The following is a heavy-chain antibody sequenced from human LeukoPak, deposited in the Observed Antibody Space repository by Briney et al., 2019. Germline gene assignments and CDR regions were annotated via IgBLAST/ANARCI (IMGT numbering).Heavy chain of an antibody. CDR1: GFTFSSYS. CDR3: ARDLRTRVVAALYNWFDP. D-gene: IGHD2-15*01. V-gene: IGHV3-21*01. Sequence: GGSLRLSCAAAGFTFSSYSMNWVRQAPGKGLEWVSSISSSSSYIYYADSVKGRFTISRDNAKNSLYLQMNSLRAEDTAVYYCARDLRTRVVAALYNWFDPWGQGTLVTVSS. J-gene: IGHJ5*02. CDR2: ISSSSSYI.